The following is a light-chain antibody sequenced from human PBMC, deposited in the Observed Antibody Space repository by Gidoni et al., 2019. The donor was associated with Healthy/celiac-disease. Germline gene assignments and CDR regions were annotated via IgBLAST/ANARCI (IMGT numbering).Light chain of an antibody. CDR1: QSISSY. J-gene: IGKJ3*01. Sequence: DIQMTQSPSSLSASVGDRVTITCRASQSISSYLHWYQQKPGKAHKLLIYAASSLQSGVPSRFSGSGSGTDFTLTISSLQPEDFATYYCQQSYSTPFTFGPGTQVDIK. V-gene: IGKV1-39*01. CDR2: AAS. CDR3: QQSYSTPFT.